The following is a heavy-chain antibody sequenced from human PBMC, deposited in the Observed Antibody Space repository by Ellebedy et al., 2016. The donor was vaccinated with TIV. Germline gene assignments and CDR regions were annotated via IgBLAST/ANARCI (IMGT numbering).Heavy chain of an antibody. D-gene: IGHD5-18*01. V-gene: IGHV3-23*01. Sequence: PGGSLRLSCAASGFTFSNFAMSWVRQAPGKGLEWVSGIVGGGAERYADSVKGRFTISRDNSKNTVDLQMKSLRDEDTAVYFCAKDRVSGDGYWVFDQWGQGTLITVSS. J-gene: IGHJ4*02. CDR3: AKDRVSGDGYWVFDQ. CDR2: IVGGGA. CDR1: GFTFSNFA.